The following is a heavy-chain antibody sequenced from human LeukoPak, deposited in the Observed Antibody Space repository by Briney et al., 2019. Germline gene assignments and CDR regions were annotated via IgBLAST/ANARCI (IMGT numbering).Heavy chain of an antibody. CDR1: GGSFSGYY. CDR2: INHSGST. Sequence: SETLSLTCAVYGGSFSGYYWSWIRQPPGKGLEWIGEINHSGSTNYNPSLKSRVTISVDTSKNQFSLKLSSVTAADTAVYYCARGFRYFDWSYYMDVWGKGTTVTISS. J-gene: IGHJ6*03. D-gene: IGHD3-9*01. CDR3: ARGFRYFDWSYYMDV. V-gene: IGHV4-34*01.